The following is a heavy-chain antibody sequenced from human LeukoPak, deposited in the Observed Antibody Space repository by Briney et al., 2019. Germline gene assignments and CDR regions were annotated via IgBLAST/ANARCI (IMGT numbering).Heavy chain of an antibody. D-gene: IGHD1-26*01. CDR1: GFTFSSYG. CDR2: IWYDGSNK. Sequence: PGGSLRLSCAVSGFTFSSYGMHRVRQAPGKGLEWVAVIWYDGSNKYYADSVKGRFTISRDDSKNTLYLQMNSLRAEDTAVYYCARDGALGSRRFNFDQWGQGTLVTVSS. J-gene: IGHJ4*02. CDR3: ARDGALGSRRFNFDQ. V-gene: IGHV3-33*01.